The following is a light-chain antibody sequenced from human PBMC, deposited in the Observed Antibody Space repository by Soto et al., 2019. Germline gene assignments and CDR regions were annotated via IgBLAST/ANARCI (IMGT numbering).Light chain of an antibody. J-gene: IGKJ2*01. CDR1: QSIDKY. Sequence: DIQMTQSPSSLSASVGDRVTIPCRASQSIDKYLNWYQQKPGKAPELLVYAASSLQAGVPSRFSGSGSGTVFTLTSSMQQAEDVAIYFCQQTYSTPFTFGQGTKLEIK. V-gene: IGKV1-39*01. CDR3: QQTYSTPFT. CDR2: AAS.